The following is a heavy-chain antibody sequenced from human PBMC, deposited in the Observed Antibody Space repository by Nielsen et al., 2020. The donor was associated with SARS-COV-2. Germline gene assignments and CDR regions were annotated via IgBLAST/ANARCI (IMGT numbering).Heavy chain of an antibody. CDR3: ALPYCSGGSCYYYYGMDV. CDR1: GYTFTSYA. Sequence: ASVKVSCKASGYTFTSYAMHWVRQAPGQRLEWMGWINAGNGNTKYSQKFQGRVTITRDTSASTAYMELSSLRSEDTAVYYCALPYCSGGSCYYYYGMDVWGQGTTVTVSS. J-gene: IGHJ6*02. V-gene: IGHV1-3*01. D-gene: IGHD2-15*01. CDR2: INAGNGNT.